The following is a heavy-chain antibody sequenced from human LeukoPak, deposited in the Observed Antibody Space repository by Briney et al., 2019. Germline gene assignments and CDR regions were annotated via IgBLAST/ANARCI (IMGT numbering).Heavy chain of an antibody. CDR1: GGSFSGYY. CDR3: ARPLGQGNEYGMDV. D-gene: IGHD1-1*01. CDR2: INHSGST. J-gene: IGHJ6*02. Sequence: PSETLSLTCAVYGGSFSGYYWSWIRQSPGKGPEWIGEINHSGSTNYNPSLKSRVTISVDTSKNQFSLKLTSVTAADTAVYYCARPLGQGNEYGMDVWGQGTTVTVSS. V-gene: IGHV4-34*01.